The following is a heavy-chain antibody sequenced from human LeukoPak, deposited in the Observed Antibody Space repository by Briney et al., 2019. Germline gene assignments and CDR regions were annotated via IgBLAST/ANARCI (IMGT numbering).Heavy chain of an antibody. Sequence: GGSLRLSCAASGFTFSSYAMHWVRQAPGKGLEWVSVIYSGGSTYYADSVKGRFTISRDNSKNTLYLQMNSLRAEDTAVYYCARAPRRLGATSGYFDYWGQGTLVTVSS. V-gene: IGHV3-53*01. CDR2: IYSGGST. D-gene: IGHD1-26*01. CDR1: GFTFSSYA. J-gene: IGHJ4*02. CDR3: ARAPRRLGATSGYFDY.